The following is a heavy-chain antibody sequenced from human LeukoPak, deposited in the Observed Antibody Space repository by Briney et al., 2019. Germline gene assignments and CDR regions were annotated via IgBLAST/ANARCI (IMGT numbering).Heavy chain of an antibody. J-gene: IGHJ4*02. V-gene: IGHV3-21*01. CDR1: GFTFSSYS. Sequence: PGGSLRLSCAASGFTFSSYSMNWIRQAPGKGLEWVSSMSVGSGLIYYAESVKGRFTVSRDNAKNSLYLQMNSLRAEDTAVYYCARVGTGTPFDYWGQGTLVTVSS. D-gene: IGHD3/OR15-3a*01. CDR3: ARVGTGTPFDY. CDR2: MSVGSGLI.